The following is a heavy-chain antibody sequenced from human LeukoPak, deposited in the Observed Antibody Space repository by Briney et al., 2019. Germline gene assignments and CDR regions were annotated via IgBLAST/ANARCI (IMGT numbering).Heavy chain of an antibody. J-gene: IGHJ1*01. CDR1: GYTFTSYG. CDR3: ARDQGITMVRGVIIHEYFQH. D-gene: IGHD3-10*01. CDR2: ISAYNGNT. Sequence: GASVKVSCKASGYTFTSYGISWVRQAPGQGLEWMGWISAYNGNTNYAQKLQGRVTVTTDTSTSTAYMELRSLRSDDTAVYYCARDQGITMVRGVIIHEYFQHWGQGTLVTVSS. V-gene: IGHV1-18*04.